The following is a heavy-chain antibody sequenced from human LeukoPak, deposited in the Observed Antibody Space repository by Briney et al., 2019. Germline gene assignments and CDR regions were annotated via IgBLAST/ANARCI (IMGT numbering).Heavy chain of an antibody. CDR2: IYSGGST. Sequence: SETLSLTCTVSGGSMSSYYWSWIRQPAGKGLAWIGRIYSGGSTHYNPSLKSRFTMSVDTSKDQFSLKLSSVTAADTAVYYCARAGSMASFQPDLWGRGTLVTVCS. D-gene: IGHD1-26*01. CDR3: ARAGSMASFQPDL. V-gene: IGHV4-4*07. J-gene: IGHJ2*01. CDR1: GGSMSSYY.